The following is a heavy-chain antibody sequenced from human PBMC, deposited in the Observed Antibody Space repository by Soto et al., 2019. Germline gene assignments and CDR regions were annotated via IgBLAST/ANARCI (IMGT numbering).Heavy chain of an antibody. CDR3: ARDLATFWFDP. V-gene: IGHV4-31*03. CDR1: GGSISSGGYY. Sequence: PSETLSLTCTVSGGSISSGGYYWSWIRQHPGKGREWIGYIYYSGSTYYNPSLKSRVTISVDTSKNQFSLKLSSVTAADTAVYYCARDLATFWFDPWGQGTLVTVSS. D-gene: IGHD3-16*01. J-gene: IGHJ5*02. CDR2: IYYSGST.